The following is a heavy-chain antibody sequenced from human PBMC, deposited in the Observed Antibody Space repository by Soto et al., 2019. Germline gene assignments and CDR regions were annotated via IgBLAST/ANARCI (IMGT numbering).Heavy chain of an antibody. J-gene: IGHJ4*02. CDR3: ARDKRDLRFLEWSYYFDY. V-gene: IGHV3-30-3*01. Sequence: QVQLVESGGGVVQPGRSLRLSWAASGFTFSSSAMHWVRQAPGKGLEWVAVISYDGSNKYYADSVKGRFTISRDNSKNTLYLQMNSLRAEDTAVYYCARDKRDLRFLEWSYYFDYWGQGTLVTVSS. D-gene: IGHD3-3*01. CDR1: GFTFSSSA. CDR2: ISYDGSNK.